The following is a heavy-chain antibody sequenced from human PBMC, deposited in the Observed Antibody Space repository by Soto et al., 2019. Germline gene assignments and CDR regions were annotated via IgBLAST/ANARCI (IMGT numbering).Heavy chain of an antibody. CDR3: ARAELERGEVGYFGMDV. D-gene: IGHD1-1*01. CDR2: ISSYNSNNGDT. J-gene: IGHJ6*02. V-gene: IGHV1-18*04. CDR1: GYTFSNYA. Sequence: QVQLVQSGAELKKPGASVKVSCKTSGYTFSNYAISWVRQAPGQGLDWMGWISSYNSNNGDTKSAQMLQRRVTMTIVTSATDAYMELRGLRSDGTAVYYCARAELERGEVGYFGMDVWCQWTTVTVSS.